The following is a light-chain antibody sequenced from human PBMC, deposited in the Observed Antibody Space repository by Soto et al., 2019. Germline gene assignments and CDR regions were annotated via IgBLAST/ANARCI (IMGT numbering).Light chain of an antibody. CDR1: NSNIGAGYD. V-gene: IGLV1-40*01. J-gene: IGLJ2*01. CDR3: HSYGRSGSARV. Sequence: QSVLTQPPSVSGAPGQRVTISCTGSNSNIGAGYDVHWYQQLPGTAPKPLIYANSNRPSGVPDRISGSKSGTSASLAITGLQAEGGADYYSHSYGRSGSARVFAGGTKHTVL. CDR2: ANS.